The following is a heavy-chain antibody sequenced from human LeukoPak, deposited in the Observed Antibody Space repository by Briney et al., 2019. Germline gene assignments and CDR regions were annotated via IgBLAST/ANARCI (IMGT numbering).Heavy chain of an antibody. Sequence: SETLSLTSTVSRGSISSYFWSWIRQPPGKELEWIGYIYYNGSTNYNPSLKSRVTMSVDTSKKQFSLQLNSVTAADTAVYFCARGYSGTYGRFDYWGPGILVTVSS. J-gene: IGHJ4*02. CDR1: RGSISSYF. D-gene: IGHD1-26*01. CDR3: ARGYSGTYGRFDY. CDR2: IYYNGST. V-gene: IGHV4-59*01.